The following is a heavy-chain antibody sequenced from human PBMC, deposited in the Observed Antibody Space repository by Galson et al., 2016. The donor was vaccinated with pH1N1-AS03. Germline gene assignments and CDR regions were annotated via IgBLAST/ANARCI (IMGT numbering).Heavy chain of an antibody. CDR1: GFTFTNAW. Sequence: SLRLSCAASGFTFTNAWMSWVRQAPGKGLEWVGRTKSKRDGGATEYAGPVKGRFTISRDDSQNTLYLQMSSLKIEDTAMYYCTTMSQAAASNWGQGTLVTVSS. D-gene: IGHD6-13*01. CDR3: TTMSQAAASN. J-gene: IGHJ4*02. CDR2: TKSKRDGGAT. V-gene: IGHV3-15*01.